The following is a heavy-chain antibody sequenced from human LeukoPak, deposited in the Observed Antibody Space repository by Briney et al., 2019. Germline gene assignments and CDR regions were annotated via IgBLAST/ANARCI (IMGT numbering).Heavy chain of an antibody. CDR3: ARDPMGKDYGENGGSL. CDR2: IVVGSGNT. D-gene: IGHD4-17*01. V-gene: IGHV1-58*02. Sequence: VASVKVSCKASGFTFTSSAMQWVRQARGQRLEWIGWIVVGSGNTNYAQKFQERVTITRDMSTSTAYMELSSLRSEDTAVYYCARDPMGKDYGENGGSLWGQGTTVTVSS. J-gene: IGHJ6*02. CDR1: GFTFTSSA.